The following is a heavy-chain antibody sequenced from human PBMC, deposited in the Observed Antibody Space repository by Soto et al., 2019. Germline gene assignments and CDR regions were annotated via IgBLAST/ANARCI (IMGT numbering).Heavy chain of an antibody. D-gene: IGHD6-19*01. V-gene: IGHV3-15*07. J-gene: IGHJ6*02. CDR1: GFTFSNAW. Sequence: GGSMRLSCAASGFTFSNAWMNWVRQAPGKGLEWVGRIKSKTDGGTTDYAAPVKGRFTISRDDSKNTLYLQMNSLKTEDTAVYYCTTAATYSRIDSSGWYYYYYGMDVWGQGTTVTVSS. CDR3: TTAATYSRIDSSGWYYYYYGMDV. CDR2: IKSKTDGGTT.